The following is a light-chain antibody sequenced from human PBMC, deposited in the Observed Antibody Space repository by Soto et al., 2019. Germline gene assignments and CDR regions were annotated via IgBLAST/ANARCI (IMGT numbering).Light chain of an antibody. V-gene: IGKV1-12*01. CDR2: AAS. CDR3: QQANSFRSIT. Sequence: DIQMTQSPSTLSASVGDRVTITCRSSQCISSWLAWYQQKPGKAPKLLIYAASSLQSGVPSRFSGSGSGTDFTLTISSLQPEDFATYYCQQANSFRSITFGQGTRLEIK. CDR1: QCISSW. J-gene: IGKJ5*01.